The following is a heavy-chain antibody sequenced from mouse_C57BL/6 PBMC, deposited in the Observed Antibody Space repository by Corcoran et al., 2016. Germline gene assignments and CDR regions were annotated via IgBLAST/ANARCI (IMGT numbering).Heavy chain of an antibody. J-gene: IGHJ2*01. Sequence: QIQLVQSGPELKKPGETVKISCKASGYTFTTYGMSWVKQAPGKGLKWMGWINTYSGVPTYADDFKGRFAFSLETYASTAYLQINNLKNEKTATYFSARGAHYGSSPDYWGQGTTLTVSS. D-gene: IGHD1-1*01. V-gene: IGHV9-3*01. CDR1: GYTFTTYG. CDR2: INTYSGVP. CDR3: ARGAHYGSSPDY.